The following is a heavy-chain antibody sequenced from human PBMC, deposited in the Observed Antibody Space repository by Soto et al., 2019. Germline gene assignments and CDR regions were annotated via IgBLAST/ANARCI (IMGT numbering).Heavy chain of an antibody. CDR1: GGYISSDY. CDR2: IYYSGST. Sequence: SETQSLTCPVSGGYISSDYWSWIRQPPEKGLEWIGYIYYSGSTNYNPSLKSRVTISVDTSKNQFSLKLSSVTAADTAVYYCARGGGSSGWIDYWGQGTLVTVSS. V-gene: IGHV4-59*01. J-gene: IGHJ4*02. CDR3: ARGGGSSGWIDY. D-gene: IGHD6-19*01.